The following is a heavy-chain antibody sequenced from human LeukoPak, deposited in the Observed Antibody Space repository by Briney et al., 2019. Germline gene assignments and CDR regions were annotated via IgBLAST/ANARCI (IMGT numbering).Heavy chain of an antibody. V-gene: IGHV3-23*01. D-gene: IGHD6-19*01. CDR1: GFTFSSYV. CDR2: ISSGGGST. CDR3: ARGYRSGWYYGLYFDY. Sequence: GGSLRLSCAASGFTFSSYVMNWVRRAPGKGLQWVSAISSGGGSTYNADSVKGRFTISRDKSKDSLFMQMKRLKAEDTAVYYCARGYRSGWYYGLYFDYWGQGTLVTVSS. J-gene: IGHJ4*02.